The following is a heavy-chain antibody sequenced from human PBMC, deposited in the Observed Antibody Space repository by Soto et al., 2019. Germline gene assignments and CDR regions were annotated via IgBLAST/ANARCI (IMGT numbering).Heavy chain of an antibody. V-gene: IGHV1-18*01. J-gene: IGHJ4*02. CDR3: ARGRYGDY. D-gene: IGHD1-1*01. Sequence: QVHLVQSGAEVKKPGASVKVSCKGSGYDFTTYGINWVRQAPGQGLEWMAWISAHNGNTDYAQKLQGRVTVTRDTSKSTAYMELSSLRSDDTAVYDCARGRYGDYWGQGALVTVSS. CDR1: GYDFTTYG. CDR2: ISAHNGNT.